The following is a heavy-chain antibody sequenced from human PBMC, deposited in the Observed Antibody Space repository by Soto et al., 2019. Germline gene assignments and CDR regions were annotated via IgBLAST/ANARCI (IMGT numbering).Heavy chain of an antibody. CDR2: LYSDGSA. D-gene: IGHD2-21*01. J-gene: IGHJ5*02. CDR1: GFIVNSNN. Sequence: EVQLVESGGGLVQPGGSLRLSCAASGFIVNSNNMVWVRQAPGKGLEWVSLLYSDGSAYYGDAAKGRFTMSRDISKNTLDLQMNNLRAKETAVYYCATTSKLWREFGPWGQGALVTVSS. V-gene: IGHV3-53*04. CDR3: ATTSKLWREFGP.